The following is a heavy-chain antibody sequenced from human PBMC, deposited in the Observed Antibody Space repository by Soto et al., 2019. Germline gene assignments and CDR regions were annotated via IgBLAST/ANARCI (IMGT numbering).Heavy chain of an antibody. D-gene: IGHD3-3*01. V-gene: IGHV3-48*01. CDR2: ISSSSSTI. CDR3: ARDFTIFGVVVNDY. J-gene: IGHJ4*02. CDR1: GFTFSSYS. Sequence: EVQLVESGGGLVQPGGSLRLSCAASGFTFSSYSMNWVRQAPGKGLEWVSYISSSSSTIYYADSMKGRFTISRDNAKNSLYLQMDSLRAEDTAVYYCARDFTIFGVVVNDYWGQGTLVTVSS.